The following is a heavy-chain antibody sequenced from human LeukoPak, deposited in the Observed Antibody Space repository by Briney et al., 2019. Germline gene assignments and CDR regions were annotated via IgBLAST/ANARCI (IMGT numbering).Heavy chain of an antibody. CDR1: GGTFSSYA. J-gene: IGHJ3*02. V-gene: IGHV1-69*05. CDR2: IIPIFGTA. CDR3: AREFGVYGMATTRWFHAFDI. D-gene: IGHD5-24*01. Sequence: ASVKVSCKASGGTFSSYALSWVRQAPGQGLEWMGGIIPIFGTANYAQKFQGRVTITTDESTSTAYMELSSLRSEDTAVYYCAREFGVYGMATTRWFHAFDIWGQGTMVTVSS.